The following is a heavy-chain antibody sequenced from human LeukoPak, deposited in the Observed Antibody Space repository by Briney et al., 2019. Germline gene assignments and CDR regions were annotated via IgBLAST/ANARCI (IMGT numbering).Heavy chain of an antibody. D-gene: IGHD2-21*01. J-gene: IGHJ1*01. CDR1: GGSFSGYY. V-gene: IGHV4-34*01. Sequence: SETLSLTCAVSGGSFSGYYWSWIRQPPGKGLEWIAEINRSGSTNYNPSLKSRVTISADTTKNKSSLQLSTVTAADTAVYDCARPVTPVVRYFQHWGQGTLVTVSS. CDR2: INRSGST. CDR3: ARPVTPVVRYFQH.